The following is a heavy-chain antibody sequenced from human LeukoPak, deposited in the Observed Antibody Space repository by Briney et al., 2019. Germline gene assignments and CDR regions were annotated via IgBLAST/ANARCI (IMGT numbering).Heavy chain of an antibody. CDR2: IDWDDDK. CDR3: ARSGVAATDDAFDI. CDR1: GFSLSTSGMC. D-gene: IGHD2-15*01. Sequence: SGPALVKPTQTLTLTCTFSGFSLSTSGMCVSWIRQPPGKALEWLALIDWDDDKYYSTSLKTRLTISKDTSKNRVVLTMTNMDPVDTATYYCARSGVAATDDAFDIWGQGTMVTVSS. J-gene: IGHJ3*02. V-gene: IGHV2-70*01.